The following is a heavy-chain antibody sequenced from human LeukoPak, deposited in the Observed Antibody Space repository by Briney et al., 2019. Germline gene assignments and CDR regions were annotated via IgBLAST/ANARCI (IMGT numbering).Heavy chain of an antibody. CDR2: SRNKANRYTT. Sequence: GGSLRLSCAASEVTLSDHYMDWVRQAPGKGLEWIGRSRNKANRYTTEYAASVIGRFTVSRDDSKNSLYLQMNSLETEDTAMYFCVRDAARGPFDLWGQGTMVTVSS. CDR3: VRDAARGPFDL. CDR1: EVTLSDHY. J-gene: IGHJ3*01. V-gene: IGHV3-72*01.